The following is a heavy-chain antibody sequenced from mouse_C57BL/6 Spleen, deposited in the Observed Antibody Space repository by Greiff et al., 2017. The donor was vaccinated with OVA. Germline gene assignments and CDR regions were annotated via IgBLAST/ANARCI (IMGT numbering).Heavy chain of an antibody. CDR1: GFTFSSYG. D-gene: IGHD2-5*01. J-gene: IGHJ3*01. Sequence: EVQLVESGGDLVKPGGSLKLSCAASGFTFSSYGMSWVRQTPDKRLEWVATISSGGSYTYYPDSVKGRFTISRDNAKNPRYLQMSSLKSEDTAMYYCARQGAYSNAAWFAYWGQGTLVTVSA. CDR2: ISSGGSYT. CDR3: ARQGAYSNAAWFAY. V-gene: IGHV5-6*01.